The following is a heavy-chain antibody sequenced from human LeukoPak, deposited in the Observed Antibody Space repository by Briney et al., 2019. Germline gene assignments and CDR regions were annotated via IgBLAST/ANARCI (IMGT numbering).Heavy chain of an antibody. V-gene: IGHV1-18*04. CDR1: GYTFTGYY. J-gene: IGHJ3*02. CDR2: INTHYGSA. CDR3: ARDDRVYNCLDI. D-gene: IGHD1-14*01. Sequence: GASVKVSCKASGYTFTGYYMHWVRQAPGQGLEWMGWINTHYGSANYAQTFQGRVSMTTDTSTSTAYMELRSLRSDDTAVYYCARDDRVYNCLDIWGLGTMVTVSS.